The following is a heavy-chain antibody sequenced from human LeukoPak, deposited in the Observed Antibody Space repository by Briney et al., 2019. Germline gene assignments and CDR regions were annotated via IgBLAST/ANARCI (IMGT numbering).Heavy chain of an antibody. J-gene: IGHJ4*02. D-gene: IGHD3-10*01. CDR3: TRHFGSGRDDY. CDR1: GGSISSSNYY. V-gene: IGHV4-39*01. CDR2: IHYSGST. Sequence: SETLSLTCTVSGGSISSSNYYWGWIRQPPAKGLEWIGSIHYSGSTYYNPSLKSRVTISVDTSKNQFTVNLSSVTAADTAVYYCTRHFGSGRDDYWGQGTLVTVSS.